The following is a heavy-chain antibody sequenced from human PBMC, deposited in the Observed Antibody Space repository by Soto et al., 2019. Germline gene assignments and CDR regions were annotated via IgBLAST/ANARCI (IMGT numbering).Heavy chain of an antibody. J-gene: IGHJ4*02. CDR2: IYWHDDK. Sequence: SGPTLVNPTQPLTLTCTFSGFSLSTTGVGVSWIRQPPGKALEWLALIYWHDDKRYSPSLKSRLTITKDTSKNQVVLTMTNMDPVNTATYYCAHRGGATVGLYYFDYWGQGALVTVSS. CDR1: GFSLSTTGVG. V-gene: IGHV2-5*01. CDR3: AHRGGATVGLYYFDY. D-gene: IGHD3-16*01.